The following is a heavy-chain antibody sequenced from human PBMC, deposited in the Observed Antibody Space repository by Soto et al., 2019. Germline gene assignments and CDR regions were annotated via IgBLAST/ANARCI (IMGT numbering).Heavy chain of an antibody. CDR2: IYYSGST. CDR3: ARLCGGDCYSNPWALPY. CDR1: GGSISSYY. D-gene: IGHD2-21*01. V-gene: IGHV4-59*08. J-gene: IGHJ4*02. Sequence: SETLSLTCTVSGGSISSYYWSWIRQPPGKGLEWIGYIYYSGSTNYNPSLKSRVTISVDTSKNQFSLKLSSVTAADTAVYYCARLCGGDCYSNPWALPYWGQGTLVTVSS.